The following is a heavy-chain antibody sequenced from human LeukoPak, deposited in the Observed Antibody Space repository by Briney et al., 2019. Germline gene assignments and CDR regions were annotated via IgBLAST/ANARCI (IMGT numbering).Heavy chain of an antibody. J-gene: IGHJ4*02. CDR1: GGSISSYY. Sequence: SASLSLTCTVSGGSISSYYWSWIRQPPGKGLEWMGDIYYSGRTDYNPSLKSRVTISVDTSNNPFSLKLSSVTAADTAVYYCASSDYNWNHTDYWGQGTLVTVSS. V-gene: IGHV4-59*08. CDR2: IYYSGRT. D-gene: IGHD1-14*01. CDR3: ASSDYNWNHTDY.